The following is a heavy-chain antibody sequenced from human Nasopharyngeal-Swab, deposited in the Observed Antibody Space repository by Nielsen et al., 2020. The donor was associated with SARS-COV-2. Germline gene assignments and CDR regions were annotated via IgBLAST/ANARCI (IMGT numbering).Heavy chain of an antibody. Sequence: SETLSLTCTVSGGFISRSSYYWGWIRQPPGKGLEWIGSIYYSGSTYYNPSLKSRVTISVDTSKNQFSLKLSSVTAADTAVYYCVRRDYVWGSYRPFDYWGQGTLVTVSS. J-gene: IGHJ4*02. CDR3: VRRDYVWGSYRPFDY. V-gene: IGHV4-39*01. CDR2: IYYSGST. CDR1: GGFISRSSYY. D-gene: IGHD3-16*02.